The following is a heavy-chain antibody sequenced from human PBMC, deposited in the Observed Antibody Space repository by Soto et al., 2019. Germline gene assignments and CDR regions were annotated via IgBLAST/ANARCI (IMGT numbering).Heavy chain of an antibody. CDR3: ARDWSGDYGDYARPPFDY. CDR1: GYTFTSYG. J-gene: IGHJ4*02. V-gene: IGHV1-18*01. Sequence: GASVKVSCKASGYTFTSYGISWVRQAPGQGLEWMGWISAYNGNTNYAQKLQGRVTMTTDTSTSTAYMELRSLRSDDTAVYYCARDWSGDYGDYARPPFDYWGQGTLVTVSS. D-gene: IGHD4-17*01. CDR2: ISAYNGNT.